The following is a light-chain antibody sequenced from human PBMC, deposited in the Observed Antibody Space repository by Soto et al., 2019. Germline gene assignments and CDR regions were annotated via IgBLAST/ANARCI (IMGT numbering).Light chain of an antibody. Sequence: EIELTQSPGTLSLSPGERATLSCRASQSISGSSLAWYQQKPGQAPRLLIYGASIRATGIPDRFSGSRSGTDFTLSISGLEPEDFAVYFCQHYGSSPLFTFGPGTKVDIK. CDR2: GAS. V-gene: IGKV3-20*01. CDR1: QSISGSS. J-gene: IGKJ3*01. CDR3: QHYGSSPLFT.